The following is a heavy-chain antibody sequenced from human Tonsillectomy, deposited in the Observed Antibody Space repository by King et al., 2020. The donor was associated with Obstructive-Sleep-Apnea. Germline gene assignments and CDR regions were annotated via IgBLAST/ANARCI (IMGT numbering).Heavy chain of an antibody. Sequence: VQLQESGPGLVKPSETLSLTCTVSGGSISSYYWSWIRQPPGKGLEWIGYIYYSGSTNYNPSLKSRVTISVDTSKNQFSLKLSSVTAADTAVYYCAREESGYSHGHFDYWGQGTLVTVSS. CDR1: GGSISSYY. CDR2: IYYSGST. D-gene: IGHD5-18*01. CDR3: AREESGYSHGHFDY. J-gene: IGHJ4*02. V-gene: IGHV4-59*08.